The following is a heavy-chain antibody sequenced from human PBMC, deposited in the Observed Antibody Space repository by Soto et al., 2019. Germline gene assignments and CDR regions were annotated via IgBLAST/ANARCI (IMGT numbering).Heavy chain of an antibody. CDR3: AREGAAYYYGLGATRYFEY. V-gene: IGHV1-69*06. J-gene: IGHJ4*02. Sequence: QVQLVQSGAEVKKPGSSVKVSCKASGGTFSSYAISWVRQAPGQGLEWMGGIIPIFGTANYAQKFQGSVKITADKPTSRAYVVLSSLRYEDTAGYYSAREGAAYYYGLGATRYFEYWGQGTLVTVSS. D-gene: IGHD3-10*01. CDR2: IIPIFGTA. CDR1: GGTFSSYA.